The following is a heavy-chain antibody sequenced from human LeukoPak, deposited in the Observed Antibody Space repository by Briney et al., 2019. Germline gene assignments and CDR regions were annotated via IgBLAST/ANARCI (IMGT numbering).Heavy chain of an antibody. CDR2: INHSEST. D-gene: IGHD6-19*01. J-gene: IGHJ3*02. CDR1: GGSFSGYY. V-gene: IGHV4-34*01. Sequence: SETLSLTCAVYGGSFSGYYWSWIRQPPGKGLEWIGEINHSESTNYNPSIKSRVTISVDTSKNQFSLKLSSVTAADTAVYYCARGLYSSGWYGGAFDIWGQGTMVTVSS. CDR3: ARGLYSSGWYGGAFDI.